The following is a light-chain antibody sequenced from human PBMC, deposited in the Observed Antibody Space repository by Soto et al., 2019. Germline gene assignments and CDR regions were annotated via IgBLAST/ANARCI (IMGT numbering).Light chain of an antibody. CDR2: AAS. V-gene: IGKV1-39*01. CDR3: QQSYMTPRT. CDR1: QTIDAY. J-gene: IGKJ1*01. Sequence: DIQMTQSPSSLSASVGDRVSITCRASQTIDAYLNWYLQKPGRAPQLLIYAASKLQGGVPSRFSGSGSGTDFTLTISSLQPDDSGTYFCQQSYMTPRTFGQGTKVDIK.